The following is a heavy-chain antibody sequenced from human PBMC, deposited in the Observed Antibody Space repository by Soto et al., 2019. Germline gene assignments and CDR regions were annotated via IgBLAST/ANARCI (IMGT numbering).Heavy chain of an antibody. Sequence: VGSLRLSCAASGFAFSGSAMYWVCQASGKGPEWVGRIRSKGHNYATEYAASVKGRFTISRDDSKNTAYLQMNSLQTEDTAVYYCTRDLFSYDYSGILWFDPWGQGTLVTVSS. J-gene: IGHJ5*02. V-gene: IGHV3-73*01. CDR2: IRSKGHNYAT. CDR1: GFAFSGSA. CDR3: TRDLFSYDYSGILWFDP. D-gene: IGHD3-16*01.